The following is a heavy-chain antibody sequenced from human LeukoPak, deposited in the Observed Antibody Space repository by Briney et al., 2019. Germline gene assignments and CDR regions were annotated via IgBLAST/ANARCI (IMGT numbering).Heavy chain of an antibody. Sequence: ASVTVSCKASGYTFTGCYMHWVRQAPGQGLEWMGWINPNSGGTNYAQKFQGRVTMTRDTSISTAYMELSRLRSDDTAECYCARDLRGYSYGNFDYWGQGTLVTVSS. CDR3: ARDLRGYSYGNFDY. J-gene: IGHJ4*02. V-gene: IGHV1-2*02. CDR1: GYTFTGCY. CDR2: INPNSGGT. D-gene: IGHD5-18*01.